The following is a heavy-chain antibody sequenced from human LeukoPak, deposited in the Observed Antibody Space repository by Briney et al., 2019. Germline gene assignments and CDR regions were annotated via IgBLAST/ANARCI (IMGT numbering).Heavy chain of an antibody. CDR2: INPSGGST. J-gene: IGHJ4*02. CDR3: ARDPTRYDFWSGYFDY. V-gene: IGHV1-46*01. Sequence: ASVKVSCKASGYTFTSYYMHWVRPAPGQGLEWMGIINPSGGSTSYAQKFQGRVTMTRDTSTSTVYMELSSLRSEDTAVYYCARDPTRYDFWSGYFDYWGQGTLVTVSS. D-gene: IGHD3-3*01. CDR1: GYTFTSYY.